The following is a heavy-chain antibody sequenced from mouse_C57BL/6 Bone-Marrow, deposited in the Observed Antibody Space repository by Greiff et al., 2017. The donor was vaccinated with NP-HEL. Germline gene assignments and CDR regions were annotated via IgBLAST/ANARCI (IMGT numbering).Heavy chain of an antibody. V-gene: IGHV1-5*01. Sequence: EVQLQESGTVLARPGASVKMSCKTSGYTFTSYWMHWVKQRPGQGLEWIGAIYPGNSDTSYNQKFKGKAKLTADTSTSTAYMELSSLTNEDSAVYYCTSGDYYYAMDYWGQGTSVTVSS. CDR2: IYPGNSDT. J-gene: IGHJ4*01. D-gene: IGHD2-13*01. CDR1: GYTFTSYW. CDR3: TSGDYYYAMDY.